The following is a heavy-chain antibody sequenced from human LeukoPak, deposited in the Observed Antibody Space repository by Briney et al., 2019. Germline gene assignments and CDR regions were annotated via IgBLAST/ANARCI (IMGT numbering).Heavy chain of an antibody. Sequence: GGSLRLSCAASGFTFSSYSMNWVRQAPGKGLEWVSSISGSSYYIYYADSVKGRFTISRDNAKNSLYLQMDSLRVEDTAFYYCVKDTKQQLVGIFDYWGQGTLVTVSS. V-gene: IGHV3-21*04. CDR2: ISGSSYYI. CDR1: GFTFSSYS. D-gene: IGHD6-13*01. J-gene: IGHJ4*02. CDR3: VKDTKQQLVGIFDY.